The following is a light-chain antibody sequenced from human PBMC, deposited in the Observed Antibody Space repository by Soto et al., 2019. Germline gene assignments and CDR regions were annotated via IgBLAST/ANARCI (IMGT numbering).Light chain of an antibody. J-gene: IGKJ1*01. CDR3: QQYTNWWT. CDR2: GAS. V-gene: IGKV3-15*01. CDR1: QSVSNN. Sequence: EIVMTQSPATLSVSPGERATLSCRASQSVSNNLDWYQKKPGQAPRLLIYGASTRATGIPARFSGSGSGTEFTLTLSSLQSEDFAVYYCQQYTNWWTFGQGTKVEIK.